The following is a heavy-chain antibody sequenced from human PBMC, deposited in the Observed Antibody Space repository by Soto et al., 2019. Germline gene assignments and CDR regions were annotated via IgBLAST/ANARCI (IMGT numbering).Heavy chain of an antibody. CDR2: INHSGST. J-gene: IGHJ4*02. CDR3: ARGAPRDCSGGSCYSGRHY. V-gene: IGHV4-34*01. CDR1: GGSFSGYY. Sequence: QVQLQQWGAGLLNPSETLSLTCAAYGGSFSGYYWRCIRQPPGKGLEWIGEINHSGSTNYNPSRSSRVTISVATYKNYFPLKLISVTAADTAVYCVARGAPRDCSGGSCYSGRHYWGQGTLVTVSS. D-gene: IGHD2-15*01.